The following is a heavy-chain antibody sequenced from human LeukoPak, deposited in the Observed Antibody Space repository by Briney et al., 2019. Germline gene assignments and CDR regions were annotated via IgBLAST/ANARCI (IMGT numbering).Heavy chain of an antibody. CDR2: VNHDGSEK. CDR3: ARDLRDSSSWPEYFQH. J-gene: IGHJ1*01. Sequence: GGSLRLSCVVSGFTSSGYWMTWVRQAPGKGLEWVANVNHDGSEKHYVDSVKGRFTISRDNAKNSLYLQMNSLRAEDTAVYYCARDLRDSSSWPEYFQHWGQGTLVTVSS. D-gene: IGHD6-13*01. CDR1: GFTSSGYW. V-gene: IGHV3-7*03.